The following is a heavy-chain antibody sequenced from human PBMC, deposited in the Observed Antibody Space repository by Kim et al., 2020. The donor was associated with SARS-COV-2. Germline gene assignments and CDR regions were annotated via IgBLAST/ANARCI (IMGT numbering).Heavy chain of an antibody. D-gene: IGHD6-13*01. CDR1: GFTFSSYA. V-gene: IGHV3-30*04. CDR3: ARDSSSWYLGY. J-gene: IGHJ4*02. CDR2: ISYDGSNK. Sequence: GGSLRLFCAASGFTFSSYAMHWVRQAPGKGLEWVAVISYDGSNKYYADSVKGRFTISRDNSKNKMYLQMNSLRAEDTAVYYCARDSSSWYLGYWGQGTLV.